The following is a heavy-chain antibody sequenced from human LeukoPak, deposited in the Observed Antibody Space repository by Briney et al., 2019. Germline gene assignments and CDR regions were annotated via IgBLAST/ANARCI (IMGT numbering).Heavy chain of an antibody. V-gene: IGHV3-11*01. Sequence: PGGSLRLSCAASGLTFSDSNMTWIRKAPGKGLEWVSHISRSSGTIYYADSVQGRFTASGDNGKKSLYLQMSYLRAEDTAVYYCVREAKMTNILWGQGTLVTVSS. CDR1: GLTFSDSN. J-gene: IGHJ4*02. D-gene: IGHD2-21*01. CDR2: ISRSSGTI. CDR3: VREAKMTNIL.